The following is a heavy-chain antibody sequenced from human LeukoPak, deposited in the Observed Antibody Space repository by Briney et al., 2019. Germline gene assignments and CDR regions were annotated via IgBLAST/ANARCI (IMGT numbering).Heavy chain of an antibody. CDR1: GVTFSSYG. J-gene: IGHJ4*02. CDR2: ISYDGSNK. Sequence: GRCLRLSCAASGVTFSSYGMHGGRQAPGKGLEWVAVISYDGSNKYYADSVKGRFTISRDNSKNTLYLQMNSLRAEDTAVYYCAKDHGPPDYWGQGTLVTVSS. V-gene: IGHV3-30*18. D-gene: IGHD4-17*01. CDR3: AKDHGPPDY.